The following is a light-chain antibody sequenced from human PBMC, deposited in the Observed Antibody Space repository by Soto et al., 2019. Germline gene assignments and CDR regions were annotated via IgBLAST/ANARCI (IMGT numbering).Light chain of an antibody. V-gene: IGLV2-8*01. CDR3: SSYAGTTSYV. J-gene: IGLJ1*01. Sequence: LTQPPSASGSPGQSVTISCTGTSSDIGGYNYVSWYQQHPGKAPELMIYEVSKRPSGVPDRFSGSKSGNTASLTVSGLQAEDEADYYCSSYAGTTSYVFGTGTKVTVL. CDR2: EVS. CDR1: SSDIGGYNY.